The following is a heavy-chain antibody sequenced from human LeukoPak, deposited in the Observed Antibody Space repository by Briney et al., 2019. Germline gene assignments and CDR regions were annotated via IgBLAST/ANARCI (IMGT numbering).Heavy chain of an antibody. J-gene: IGHJ4*02. V-gene: IGHV3-33*01. D-gene: IGHD1-20*01. Sequence: PGGSLRLSRAASGFFFSSYGMHWVRQAPGKGLEWVALIWYDGTNKYYTDSVKGRFTISRDNSNNTLYLEMSSLRAEDTAVYYCARAHYNWNEPPFDHWGQGVLVTVSS. CDR3: ARAHYNWNEPPFDH. CDR1: GFFFSSYG. CDR2: IWYDGTNK.